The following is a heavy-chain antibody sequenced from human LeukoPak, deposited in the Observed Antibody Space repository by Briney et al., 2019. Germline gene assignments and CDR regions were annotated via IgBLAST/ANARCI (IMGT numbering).Heavy chain of an antibody. CDR2: ISYDGNNK. J-gene: IGHJ4*02. D-gene: IGHD2-15*01. CDR1: GFTFSSYA. CDR3: ARDRPEVVG. Sequence: HSGGSLRLSCAASGFTFSSYAMHWVRQAPGKGLEWVAVISYDGNNKYYADSVKGRFTISRDNSKNTLYLQMNSLRAEDTAVYYCARDRPEVVGWGQGTLVTVSS. V-gene: IGHV3-30*04.